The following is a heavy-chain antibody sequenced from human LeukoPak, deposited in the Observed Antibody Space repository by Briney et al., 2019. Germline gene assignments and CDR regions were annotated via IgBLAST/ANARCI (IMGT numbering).Heavy chain of an antibody. Sequence: GGSLRLSCAASGFTFSSYGIHWIRQAPGKGLEWVAFIQYDGSDKYYADSVKGRFTISRDNSKNTLYLQMNSLRAEDTAVYYCARVLPRDDCGDYNPREAFDIWGQGTMVTVSS. CDR3: ARVLPRDDCGDYNPREAFDI. J-gene: IGHJ3*02. CDR2: IQYDGSDK. D-gene: IGHD4-17*01. V-gene: IGHV3-30*02. CDR1: GFTFSSYG.